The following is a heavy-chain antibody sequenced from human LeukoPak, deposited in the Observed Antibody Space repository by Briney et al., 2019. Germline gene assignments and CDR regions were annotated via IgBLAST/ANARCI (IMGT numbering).Heavy chain of an antibody. V-gene: IGHV3-30-3*01. CDR2: ISYDGSNK. J-gene: IGHJ4*02. Sequence: GGSLRLSCAASGFTFNRYAIHWVRQAPGMGLEWVAFISYDGSNKYFADSVKGRFTISRDNSKNTVYLQMDSLRAEDTAVYYCARDRNLDSWGQGTLVTVSS. CDR1: GFTFNRYA. CDR3: ARDRNLDS.